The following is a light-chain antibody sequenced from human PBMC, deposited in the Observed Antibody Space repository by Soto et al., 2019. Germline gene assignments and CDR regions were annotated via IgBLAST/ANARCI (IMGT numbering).Light chain of an antibody. V-gene: IGKV1-6*01. Sequence: AIQMTQSPSSLSASVGDRFTITCRASQGIRNDLGWYQQKPGKAPKLLIYAASSLQSGVPSRFSGSGSGTDFTLTISSLQPDDFATYYCQQYNSYSWTFGQGTKVDIK. J-gene: IGKJ1*01. CDR3: QQYNSYSWT. CDR2: AAS. CDR1: QGIRND.